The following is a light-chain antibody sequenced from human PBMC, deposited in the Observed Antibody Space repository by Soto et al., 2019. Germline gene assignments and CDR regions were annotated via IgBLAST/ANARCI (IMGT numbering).Light chain of an antibody. CDR1: SSDIGAYDY. V-gene: IGLV2-14*01. CDR2: EVN. CDR3: CSYAGSSTGYV. J-gene: IGLJ1*01. Sequence: QSALTQPASLSGSPGQSITISCTGTSSDIGAYDYVSWFQQHPGKAPKLMISEVNNRPSGVSNRFSGSKSGNTAYLTISGLQVEDEADYYCCSYAGSSTGYVFGTGTKVTVL.